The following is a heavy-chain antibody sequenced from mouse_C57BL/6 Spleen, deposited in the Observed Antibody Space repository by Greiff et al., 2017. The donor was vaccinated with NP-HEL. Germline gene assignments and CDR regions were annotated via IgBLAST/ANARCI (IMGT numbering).Heavy chain of an antibody. D-gene: IGHD2-5*01. CDR3: ARKEGYSNYVGPWFAY. Sequence: VQLQQSGPELVKPGASVKISCKASGYAFSSSWMNWVKQRPGKGLEWIGRIYPGDGATNYNGKFKGKATLTADKSSSTAYMQLSSLTSEDSAVYFCARKEGYSNYVGPWFAYWGQGTLVTVSA. CDR1: GYAFSSSW. V-gene: IGHV1-82*01. CDR2: IYPGDGAT. J-gene: IGHJ3*01.